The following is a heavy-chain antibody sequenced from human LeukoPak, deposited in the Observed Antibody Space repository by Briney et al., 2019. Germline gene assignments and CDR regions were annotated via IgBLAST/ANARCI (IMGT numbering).Heavy chain of an antibody. V-gene: IGHV3-7*01. Sequence: GGSLRLSCAASGFTFSSYWMSWVRQAPGKGLEWVANIKQDGSEKYYVDSVKGRFTISRDNAKNSLYLQMNSLRAKDTAVYYCARERRYCSGGSCYSSLDYWGQGTLVTVSS. CDR2: IKQDGSEK. CDR3: ARERRYCSGGSCYSSLDY. J-gene: IGHJ4*02. D-gene: IGHD2-15*01. CDR1: GFTFSSYW.